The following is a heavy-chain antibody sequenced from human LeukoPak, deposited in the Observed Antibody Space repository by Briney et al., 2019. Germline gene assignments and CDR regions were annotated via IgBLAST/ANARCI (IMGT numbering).Heavy chain of an antibody. CDR2: ISWNSGSI. D-gene: IGHD3-3*01. CDR3: AKGAYYGTYDAFDF. Sequence: GASLRLSCAAAGFTFDDYAMHWVRQAPGKGLEWVSGISWNSGSIGYADSVKGRFTISRDNAKSSLSLQMNSLRAEDMALYYCAKGAYYGTYDAFDFWGQGTMVTVSS. CDR1: GFTFDDYA. V-gene: IGHV3-9*03. J-gene: IGHJ3*01.